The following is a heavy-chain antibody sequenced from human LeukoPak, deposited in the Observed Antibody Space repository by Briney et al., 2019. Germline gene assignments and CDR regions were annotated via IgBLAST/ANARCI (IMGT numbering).Heavy chain of an antibody. CDR1: GFTFSSYS. D-gene: IGHD3-10*01. V-gene: IGHV3-21*01. J-gene: IGHJ4*02. CDR2: IRSSSSYI. Sequence: PGGSLRLSCAVSGFTFSSYSMNWVRQAPGKGLEWVSSIRSSSSYIYYADSVKGRFTISRDNAKNSLYLQMNSLKAEDTAVYYCARVPGSGITNNHIDYWGQGTLVTVSS. CDR3: ARVPGSGITNNHIDY.